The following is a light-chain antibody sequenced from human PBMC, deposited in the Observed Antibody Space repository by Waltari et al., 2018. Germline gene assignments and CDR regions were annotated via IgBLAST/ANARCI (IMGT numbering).Light chain of an antibody. CDR2: DAS. Sequence: EIVLTQSPATLSLSPGERATLSCRASQSVSSSLAWYQQKPGQAPRLLIYDASNRATGIPARFSGSGSGTDFTLTISSLEPEDFAVYYCQQRSNWSITFGQGTRLEIK. V-gene: IGKV3-11*01. CDR1: QSVSSS. J-gene: IGKJ5*01. CDR3: QQRSNWSIT.